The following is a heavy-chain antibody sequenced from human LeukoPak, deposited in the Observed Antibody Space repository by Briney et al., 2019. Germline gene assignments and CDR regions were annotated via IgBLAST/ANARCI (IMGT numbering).Heavy chain of an antibody. CDR3: ARDRSWGSQRYFDY. J-gene: IGHJ4*02. D-gene: IGHD7-27*01. CDR1: GFHFSTYG. Sequence: GGSLRLSCAASGFHFSTYGMHWVRQAPGKGLEWVGVIWYDGSNKIYAESVKGRFTISRDNSKNTLYLQMNSLRAEDTAVYYCARDRSWGSQRYFDYWGQGTLVTVSS. CDR2: IWYDGSNK. V-gene: IGHV3-33*01.